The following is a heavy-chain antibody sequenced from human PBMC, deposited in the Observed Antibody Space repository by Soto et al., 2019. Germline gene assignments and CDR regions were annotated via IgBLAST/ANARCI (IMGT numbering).Heavy chain of an antibody. D-gene: IGHD5-12*01. V-gene: IGHV3-30*18. CDR3: AKVVSGYDGLYYYGMDV. CDR2: ISYDGSNK. J-gene: IGHJ6*02. Sequence: LRLSCAASGFTFSSYGMHWVRQAPGKGLEWVAVISYDGSNKYYADSVKGRFTISRDNSKNTLYLQMNSLRAEDTAVYYCAKVVSGYDGLYYYGMDVWGQGTTVTAP. CDR1: GFTFSSYG.